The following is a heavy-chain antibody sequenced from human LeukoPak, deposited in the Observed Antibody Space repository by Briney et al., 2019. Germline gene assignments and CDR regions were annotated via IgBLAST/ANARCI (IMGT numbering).Heavy chain of an antibody. D-gene: IGHD3-10*01. V-gene: IGHV3-21*01. J-gene: IGHJ5*02. CDR2: ISSSSSYI. CDR3: ARDYGSGMEPWFDP. Sequence: GGSLRLSCAASGFTFSSYSMNWVRQAPGKGLEWVSSISSSSSYIYYADSVKGRFTISRDNAKSSLYLQMNSLRAEDTAVYYCARDYGSGMEPWFDPWGQGTLVTVSS. CDR1: GFTFSSYS.